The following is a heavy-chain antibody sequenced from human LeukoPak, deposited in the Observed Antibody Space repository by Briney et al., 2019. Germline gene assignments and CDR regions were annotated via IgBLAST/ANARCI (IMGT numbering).Heavy chain of an antibody. V-gene: IGHV3-7*01. J-gene: IGHJ6*02. CDR2: IKQDGSEK. Sequence: IKQDGSEKYYVDSVKGRFTISRDNAKNSLYLQMNSLRAEDTAVYYCASGYPVGYYYDMDVWGQGTTVTVSS. D-gene: IGHD3-22*01. CDR3: ASGYPVGYYYDMDV.